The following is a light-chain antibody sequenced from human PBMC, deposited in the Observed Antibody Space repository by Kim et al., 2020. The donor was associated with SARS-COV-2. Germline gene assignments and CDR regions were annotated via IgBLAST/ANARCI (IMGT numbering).Light chain of an antibody. CDR2: YDK. V-gene: IGLV3-21*04. CDR1: NIGSRN. J-gene: IGLJ1*01. Sequence: TAWITCGAHNIGSRNVHWYHQKPGQAPLLVISYDKDRPSVIPERFSGSNSGNTATLTIISVEAGDEAEYFCQVWDSTSVHPGYVFGTGTKVTVL. CDR3: QVWDSTSVHPGYV.